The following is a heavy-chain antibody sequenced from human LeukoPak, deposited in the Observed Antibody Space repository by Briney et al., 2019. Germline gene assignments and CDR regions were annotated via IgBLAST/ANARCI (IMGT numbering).Heavy chain of an antibody. V-gene: IGHV3-21*01. J-gene: IGHJ4*02. CDR1: GFTFSTYS. CDR2: LSGDKKYI. CDR3: ASSSSGWYYFDY. Sequence: PGGSLRLSCAASGFTFSTYSLNWVRQAPGKGLEWLSSLSGDKKYIYYADSVKGRFTISRDNSKNTLYLQMNSLRAEDTAVYYCASSSSGWYYFDYWGQGTLVTVSS. D-gene: IGHD6-19*01.